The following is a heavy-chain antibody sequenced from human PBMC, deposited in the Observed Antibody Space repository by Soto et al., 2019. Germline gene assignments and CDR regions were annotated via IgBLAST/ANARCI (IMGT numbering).Heavy chain of an antibody. Sequence: SETLSLTCTVSGGSISSYYWSWIRQPPGKGLEWIGYIYYSGSTNYNPSLKSRVTISVDTSKNQFSLKLSSVTAADTAVYYCASYYYGMDVWGQGTTVTVSS. J-gene: IGHJ6*02. CDR3: ASYYYGMDV. CDR2: IYYSGST. CDR1: GGSISSYY. V-gene: IGHV4-59*08.